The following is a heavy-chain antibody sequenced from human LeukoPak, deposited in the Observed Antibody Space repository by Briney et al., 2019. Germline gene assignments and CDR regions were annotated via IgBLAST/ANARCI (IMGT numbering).Heavy chain of an antibody. V-gene: IGHV3-7*03. CDR1: GFTFSSYW. D-gene: IGHD6-13*01. J-gene: IGHJ4*02. CDR3: FFTQDSSSWDYFDY. CDR2: IKQDGSEK. Sequence: GGSLRLSCAASGFTFSSYWMSWVRQAPGTGLEWVANIKQDGSEKYYVDSVKGRFTISRDNSKNTLYLQMNSLRAEDTAVYYCFFTQDSSSWDYFDYWGQGTLVTVSS.